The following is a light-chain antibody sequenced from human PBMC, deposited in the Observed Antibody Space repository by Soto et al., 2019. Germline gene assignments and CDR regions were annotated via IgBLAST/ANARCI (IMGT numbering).Light chain of an antibody. V-gene: IGLV2-11*01. J-gene: IGLJ1*01. CDR2: DVS. CDR3: CSYAGSYTHYV. Sequence: QSALTQPRSVSGSPGQSITISCTGTSSDVGGYNYVSWYRQHPGKAPKLMIYDVSKRPSGVPDRFSGSKSGNTASLTISGLQAEEEADYYCCSYAGSYTHYVFGPGTKVTVL. CDR1: SSDVGGYNY.